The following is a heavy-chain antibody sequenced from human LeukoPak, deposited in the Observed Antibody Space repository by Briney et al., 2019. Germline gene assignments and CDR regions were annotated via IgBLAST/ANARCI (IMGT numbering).Heavy chain of an antibody. CDR3: ALVPDSTGFDP. J-gene: IGHJ5*02. Sequence: GGSLRLSCAASGFTFSSYAMSWVRQAAGEGLEWVSGIGTSGNTYYADSVKGRFTISRDNSKNTLYLQMDSLRAEDTAVYYCALVPDSTGFDPWGQGTLVTVSS. D-gene: IGHD1-1*01. CDR1: GFTFSSYA. V-gene: IGHV3-23*01. CDR2: IGTSGNT.